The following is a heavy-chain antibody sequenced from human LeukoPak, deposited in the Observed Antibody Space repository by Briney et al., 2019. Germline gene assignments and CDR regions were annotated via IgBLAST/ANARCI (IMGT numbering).Heavy chain of an antibody. D-gene: IGHD3-10*01. Sequence: GGSLRLSCAASGLTFSSYEMNWVRQAPGKGLEWVSYISSSGSTIYYADSVKGRFPISRDNAKNSLYLQMNSLRAEDTAVYYCARDLYGSGSYYKNYYYGMDVWGQGTTVTVSS. CDR1: GLTFSSYE. V-gene: IGHV3-48*03. CDR2: ISSSGSTI. J-gene: IGHJ6*02. CDR3: ARDLYGSGSYYKNYYYGMDV.